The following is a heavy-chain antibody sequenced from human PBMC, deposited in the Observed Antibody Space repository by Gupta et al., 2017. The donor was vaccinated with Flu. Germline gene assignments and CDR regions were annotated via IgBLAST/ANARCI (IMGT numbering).Heavy chain of an antibody. Sequence: EVQLVESGGGLVQPGGSLRLSCAASGFTFSSYEMNWVRQAPGKGLEWVSYISSSGSTIYYADSVKGRFTISRDNAKNSLYLQMNSLRAEDTAVYYCASYQKTKALDYWGQGTLVTVSS. CDR3: ASYQKTKALDY. CDR2: ISSSGSTI. J-gene: IGHJ4*02. V-gene: IGHV3-48*03. D-gene: IGHD2-2*01. CDR1: GFTFSSYE.